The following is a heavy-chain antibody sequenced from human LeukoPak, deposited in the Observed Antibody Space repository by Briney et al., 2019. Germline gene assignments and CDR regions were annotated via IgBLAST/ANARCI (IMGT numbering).Heavy chain of an antibody. V-gene: IGHV1-2*06. CDR1: GYTFTGYY. J-gene: IGHJ4*02. CDR3: ARELPRIAVAGIGGYFDY. D-gene: IGHD6-19*01. Sequence: ASVKVSCKASGYTFTGYYMHWVRQAPGQGLEWMGRINPNSGGTNYAQKFQGRVTMTRDTSISTAYMELSRLRSDDTAVYYCARELPRIAVAGIGGYFDYWGQGTLVTVSS. CDR2: INPNSGGT.